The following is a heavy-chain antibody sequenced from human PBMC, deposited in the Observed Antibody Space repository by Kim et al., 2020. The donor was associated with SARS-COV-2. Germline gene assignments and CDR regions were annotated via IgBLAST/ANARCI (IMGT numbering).Heavy chain of an antibody. CDR1: GGSISRSNW. V-gene: IGHV4-4*02. J-gene: IGHJ3*02. D-gene: IGHD3-22*01. Sequence: SETLSLTCDVSGGSISRSNWWSWVSQPPGRRLEWIGEIYHSGSTNYNTSLKSRVTISVDKSKNQFSLKLSSVTAADTAVYYCASENYDSSGYYFHNAFDIWGQGTMGTVSS. CDR3: ASENYDSSGYYFHNAFDI. CDR2: IYHSGST.